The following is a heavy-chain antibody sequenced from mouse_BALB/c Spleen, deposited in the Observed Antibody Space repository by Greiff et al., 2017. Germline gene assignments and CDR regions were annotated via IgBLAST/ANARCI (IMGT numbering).Heavy chain of an antibody. J-gene: IGHJ1*01. V-gene: IGHV1S135*01. Sequence: VHVKQSGPELMKPGASVKISCKASGYSFTSYYMHWVKQSHGKSLEWIGYIDPFNGGTSYNQKFKGKATLTVDKSSSTAYMHLSSLTSEDSAVYYCARSITTVVASYWYFDVWGAGTTVTVSS. CDR1: GYSFTSYY. CDR3: ARSITTVVASYWYFDV. CDR2: IDPFNGGT. D-gene: IGHD1-1*01.